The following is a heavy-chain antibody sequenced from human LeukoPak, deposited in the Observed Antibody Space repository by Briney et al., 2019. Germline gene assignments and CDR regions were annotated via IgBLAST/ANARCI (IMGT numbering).Heavy chain of an antibody. Sequence: PSETLSLTCTVSGGSISSYYWSWIRQPPGKGLEWIGYIYCSGSTNYNPSLKSRVTISVGTSKNQFSLKLSSVTAADTAVYYCAGYSSGWYDAFDIWGQGTMVTVSS. CDR3: AGYSSGWYDAFDI. CDR1: GGSISSYY. V-gene: IGHV4-59*01. D-gene: IGHD6-19*01. CDR2: IYCSGST. J-gene: IGHJ3*02.